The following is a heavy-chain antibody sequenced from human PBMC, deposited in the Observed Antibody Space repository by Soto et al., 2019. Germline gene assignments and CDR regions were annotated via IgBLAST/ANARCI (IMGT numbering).Heavy chain of an antibody. J-gene: IGHJ4*02. V-gene: IGHV3-30-3*01. Sequence: GGSLRLSCAASGFTFSSYAMHWVRQAPGKGLEWVAVISYDGSNKYYADSVKGRFTISRDNSKNTLYLQMNSLRAEDTAVYYCARDLMYGDFIFDYWGPGTLVTVSS. D-gene: IGHD4-17*01. CDR1: GFTFSSYA. CDR2: ISYDGSNK. CDR3: ARDLMYGDFIFDY.